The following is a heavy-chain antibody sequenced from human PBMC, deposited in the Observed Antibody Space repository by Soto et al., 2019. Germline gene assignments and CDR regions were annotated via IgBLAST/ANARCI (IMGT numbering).Heavy chain of an antibody. CDR1: GFTFSSYA. J-gene: IGHJ6*03. V-gene: IGHV3-23*01. D-gene: IGHD3-3*01. Sequence: GGSLRLSCAASGFTFSSYAMSWVRQAPGKGLEWVSAISGSGGSTYYADSVKGRFTISRDNSKNTLYLQMNSLRAEDTAVYYCAKDYYDFWSGCPYCYMDVWGKGTKVTVSS. CDR2: ISGSGGST. CDR3: AKDYYDFWSGCPYCYMDV.